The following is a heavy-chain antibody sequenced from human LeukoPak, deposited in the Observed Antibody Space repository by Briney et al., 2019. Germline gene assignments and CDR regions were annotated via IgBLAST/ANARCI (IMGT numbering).Heavy chain of an antibody. CDR3: ARGRAADY. CDR2: INHSGST. J-gene: IGHJ4*02. V-gene: IGHV4-34*01. CDR1: GGSFSGYY. Sequence: PSETLSLSCAVYGGSFSGYYWSWIRQPPGKGLEWIGEINHSGSTNYNPSLKSRVTISVDTSKNQFSLKLSSVTAADTAVYYRARGRAADYWGQGTLVTVSS. D-gene: IGHD6-13*01.